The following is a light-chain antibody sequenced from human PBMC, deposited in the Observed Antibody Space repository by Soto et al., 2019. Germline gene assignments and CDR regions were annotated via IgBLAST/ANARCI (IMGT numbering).Light chain of an antibody. CDR1: SSDVGGLNF. J-gene: IGLJ2*01. Sequence: QSALTQPASVSGSPGQSITISCTGTSSDVGGLNFVSWYQQHPGKAPKLLIYDVSNRPSGVSSRFSGSKSGNTASLTISGLQAEDEADYYCSSYSSSSTLVFGGGTKLTVL. V-gene: IGLV2-14*01. CDR2: DVS. CDR3: SSYSSSSTLV.